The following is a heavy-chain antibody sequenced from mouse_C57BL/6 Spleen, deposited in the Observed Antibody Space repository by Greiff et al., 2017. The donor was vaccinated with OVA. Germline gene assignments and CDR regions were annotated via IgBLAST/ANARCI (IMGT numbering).Heavy chain of an antibody. Sequence: EVQRVESGGGLVKPGGSLKLSCAASGFTFSDYGMHWVRQAPEKGLEWVAYISSGSSTIYYADTVKGRFTISRDNAKNTLFLQMTSLRSEDTAMYYCARHYYYGSSWGYAMDYWGQGTSVTVSS. CDR2: ISSGSSTI. CDR3: ARHYYYGSSWGYAMDY. V-gene: IGHV5-17*01. D-gene: IGHD1-1*01. CDR1: GFTFSDYG. J-gene: IGHJ4*01.